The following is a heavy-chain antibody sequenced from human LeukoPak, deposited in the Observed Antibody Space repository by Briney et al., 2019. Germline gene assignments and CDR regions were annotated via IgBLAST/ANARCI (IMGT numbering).Heavy chain of an antibody. J-gene: IGHJ5*02. V-gene: IGHV4-59*12. CDR1: GFTFRSYW. CDR2: IYYTGGT. Sequence: GSLRLSCAASGFTFRSYWMSWIRQPPGKGLEWIGYIYYTGGTNYNPSLKSRVTMSVDTSKNQFSLKLSSVTAADTAVYYCARDRGRAFDPWGQGTLVTVSS. D-gene: IGHD6-13*01. CDR3: ARDRGRAFDP.